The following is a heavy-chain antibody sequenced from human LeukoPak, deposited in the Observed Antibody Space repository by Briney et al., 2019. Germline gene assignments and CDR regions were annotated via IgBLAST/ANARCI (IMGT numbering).Heavy chain of an antibody. Sequence: QPGRSLRLSCTASGFTFGDYAMSWVRQAPGKGLEWVGFIRSKGYGGTTEYAASVKGRFTISRDDSKSIRYLQMQSLKTEDTAVYYCNREVVVAAPLDYWGQGTLVTVSS. CDR2: IRSKGYGGTT. CDR1: GFTFGDYA. D-gene: IGHD2-15*01. J-gene: IGHJ4*02. V-gene: IGHV3-49*04. CDR3: NREVVVAAPLDY.